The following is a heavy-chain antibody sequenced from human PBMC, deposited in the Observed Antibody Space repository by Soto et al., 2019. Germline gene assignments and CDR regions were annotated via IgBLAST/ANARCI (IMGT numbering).Heavy chain of an antibody. J-gene: IGHJ6*03. V-gene: IGHV3-23*01. CDR2: ISGSGGST. Sequence: EVQLLESGGGLVQPGGSLRLSCAASGFTFSSYAMSWVRQAPGKGLEWVSAISGSGGSTYYADSVKGRFTISRDNSKNTLYLQMNSLRAEDTAVYYCAPRGVPAATYYYYYMDVWGKGTTVTVSS. CDR1: GFTFSSYA. CDR3: APRGVPAATYYYYYMDV. D-gene: IGHD2-2*01.